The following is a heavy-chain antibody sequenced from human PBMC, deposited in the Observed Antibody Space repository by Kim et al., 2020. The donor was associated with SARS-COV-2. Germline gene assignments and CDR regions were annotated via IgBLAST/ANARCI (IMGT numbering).Heavy chain of an antibody. V-gene: IGHV3-21*01. Sequence: GGSLRLSCAASGFTFSSYSMNWVRQAPGKGLEWVSSISSSSSYIYYADSVKVRFTISSDNAKNSLYLQMNSLRAEDTAVYYCARALSTVTTSDWYFDLWGRGTPVTVSS. CDR2: ISSSSSYI. CDR3: ARALSTVTTSDWYFDL. J-gene: IGHJ2*01. D-gene: IGHD4-17*01. CDR1: GFTFSSYS.